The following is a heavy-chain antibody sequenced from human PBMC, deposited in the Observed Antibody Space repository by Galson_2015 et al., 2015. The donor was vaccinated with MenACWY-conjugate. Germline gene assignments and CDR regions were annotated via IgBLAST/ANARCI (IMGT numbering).Heavy chain of an antibody. V-gene: IGHV3-15*01. CDR1: GFTFSNAW. D-gene: IGHD3-10*01. CDR2: IKSKPNGETI. CDR3: TTGRDFDI. J-gene: IGHJ3*02. Sequence: SLRLSCAGSGFTFSNAWMSWVRQAPGKGLEWVCRIKSKPNGETIDYAAPVKGRFTISRDDSKNTVYLQMNSLKTEDTAVYYCTTGRDFDIWGQGTMVTVSS.